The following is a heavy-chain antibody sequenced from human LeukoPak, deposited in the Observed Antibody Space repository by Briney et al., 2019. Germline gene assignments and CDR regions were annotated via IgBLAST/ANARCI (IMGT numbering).Heavy chain of an antibody. J-gene: IGHJ4*02. Sequence: AASVTVSFTASGYTFTAYYIHWIRQAPGQGLGWVGWISANSGGTIYSQKFQGRVTMTRDTSSSTAYMELNRLTSDDTAVYYCARVEGLAATSGDWGQGTLVTVSS. CDR3: ARVEGLAATSGD. CDR1: GYTFTAYY. V-gene: IGHV1-2*02. D-gene: IGHD1-7*01. CDR2: ISANSGGT.